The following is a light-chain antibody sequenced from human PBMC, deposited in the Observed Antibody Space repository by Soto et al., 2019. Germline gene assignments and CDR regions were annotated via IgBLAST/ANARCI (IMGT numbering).Light chain of an antibody. CDR2: KAS. J-gene: IGKJ1*01. CDR3: QQYNSYSRT. CDR1: QSISSW. Sequence: DIQMTQSPSTLSASVGDRVTITCRASQSISSWLAWYQQKPGKAPKLLIYKASSLESGVPSRFSGSGSGTEFTLTISRLQPDDFATYYRQQYNSYSRTFGQGTKVEIK. V-gene: IGKV1-5*03.